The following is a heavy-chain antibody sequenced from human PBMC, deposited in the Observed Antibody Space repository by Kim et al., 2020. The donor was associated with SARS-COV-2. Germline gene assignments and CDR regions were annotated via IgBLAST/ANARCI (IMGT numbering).Heavy chain of an antibody. CDR3: ARDRRGYYYGSGRYSGYYYYYGMDV. J-gene: IGHJ6*02. D-gene: IGHD3-10*01. Sequence: GGSLRLSCAASGFTFSSYAMHWVRQAPGKGLEWVAVISYDGSNKYYADSVKGRFTISRDNSKNTLYLQMNSLRAEDTAVYYCARDRRGYYYGSGRYSGYYYYYGMDVWGQGATVTVSS. V-gene: IGHV3-30*04. CDR1: GFTFSSYA. CDR2: ISYDGSNK.